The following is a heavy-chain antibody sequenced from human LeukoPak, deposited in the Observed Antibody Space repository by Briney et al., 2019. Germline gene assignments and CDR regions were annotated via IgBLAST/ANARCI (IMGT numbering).Heavy chain of an antibody. V-gene: IGHV3-21*01. CDR2: ISSSSSYI. J-gene: IGHJ3*02. CDR1: GFTFSSYS. Sequence: PGGSLRLSCAASGFTFSSYSMNWVRQAPGKGLEWVSSISSSSSYIYYADSVKGRFTISRDNAKNSLYLQMNSLRAEDTAVYYCARVVYSSIPNDAFDIWGQGTMVTVSS. D-gene: IGHD2-15*01. CDR3: ARVVYSSIPNDAFDI.